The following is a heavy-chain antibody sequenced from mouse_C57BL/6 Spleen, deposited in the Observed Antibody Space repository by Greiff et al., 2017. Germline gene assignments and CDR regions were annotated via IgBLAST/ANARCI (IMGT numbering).Heavy chain of an antibody. CDR2: INPNNGGT. CDR1: GYTFTDYY. Sequence: EVQLQQPGPELVKPGASVKISCKASGYTFTDYYMDWVKQSHGKSLEWIGEINPNNGGTNYNQKFKGKATLTVDKSSSTTDMELRSLPSEDTAVYYCARGRDWFAYWGQGTLVTVSA. V-gene: IGHV1-18*01. CDR3: ARGRDWFAY. D-gene: IGHD3-1*01. J-gene: IGHJ3*01.